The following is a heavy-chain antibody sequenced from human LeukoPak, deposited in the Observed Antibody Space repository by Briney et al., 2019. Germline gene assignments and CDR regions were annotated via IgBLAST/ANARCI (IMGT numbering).Heavy chain of an antibody. J-gene: IGHJ5*02. D-gene: IGHD3-22*01. CDR3: ARGQGYYYDSSGYAYFDP. CDR2: INHSGST. V-gene: IGHV4-34*01. Sequence: SETLSLTCAVSGGSFSGYYWSWIRQPPGKGLEWIGEINHSGSTNYNPSLKSRVTISVDTSKNQISLKLSSVTAADTAVYYCARGQGYYYDSSGYAYFDPWGQGTLVTVSS. CDR1: GGSFSGYY.